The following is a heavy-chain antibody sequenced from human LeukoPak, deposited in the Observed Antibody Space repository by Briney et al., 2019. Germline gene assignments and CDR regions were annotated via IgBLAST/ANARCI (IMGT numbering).Heavy chain of an antibody. CDR2: ISANSGNT. Sequence: ASVKVSCKASGYSFTDNGISWLRQAPGKGLEWMGWISANSGNTNYAQKMQGRVTMTTETSSSTTYMELRNLRSDDTAAYYCARDKNYRFDYWGQGTLVTVSS. CDR3: ARDKNYRFDY. CDR1: GYSFTDNG. V-gene: IGHV1-18*01. D-gene: IGHD5-24*01. J-gene: IGHJ4*02.